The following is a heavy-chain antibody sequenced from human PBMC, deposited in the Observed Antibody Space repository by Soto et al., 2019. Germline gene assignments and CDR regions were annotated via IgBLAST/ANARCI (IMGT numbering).Heavy chain of an antibody. D-gene: IGHD6-6*01. J-gene: IGHJ4*02. CDR2: ISYDGSNK. CDR1: GFTFSNYA. V-gene: IGHV3-30-3*01. Sequence: QVQLVESGGGVVQPGRSLRLSCAASGFTFSNYAMHWVRQAPGKGLEWVAVISYDGSNKYYADSVKGRFTISRDNSKNTVYLQMNSLRAEDTAVYYCARDRSHSSSPYVAYWGQGTLVTVSS. CDR3: ARDRSHSSSPYVAY.